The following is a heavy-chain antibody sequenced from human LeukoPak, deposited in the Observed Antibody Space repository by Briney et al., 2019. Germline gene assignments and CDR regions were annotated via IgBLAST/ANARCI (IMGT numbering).Heavy chain of an antibody. CDR3: ARQPYMLGAYYFDY. V-gene: IGHV4-59*08. Sequence: SETLSLTCTVSGGSMSSYYWSWIRQPLGKALEWIGYIFYSGSTNYNPSLQSRVTLSVDTSKNQFSLTLGSVTAADTAVYYCARQPYMLGAYYFDYWGQGTLVTVSS. D-gene: IGHD1-26*01. CDR2: IFYSGST. J-gene: IGHJ4*02. CDR1: GGSMSSYY.